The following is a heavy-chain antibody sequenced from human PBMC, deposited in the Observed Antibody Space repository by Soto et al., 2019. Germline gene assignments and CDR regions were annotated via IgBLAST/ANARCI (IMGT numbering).Heavy chain of an antibody. CDR1: GYTFTSYG. J-gene: IGHJ4*02. CDR3: ARTTYYYDSSGYNPPATEYYFDY. V-gene: IGHV1-18*01. Sequence: EASVKVSCKASGYTFTSYGISWVRQAPGQGLEWMGWISAYNGNTNYAQKLQGRVTMTTDTSTSTAYMELRSLRSDDTAVYYCARTTYYYDSSGYNPPATEYYFDYWGQGTLVTVSS. D-gene: IGHD3-22*01. CDR2: ISAYNGNT.